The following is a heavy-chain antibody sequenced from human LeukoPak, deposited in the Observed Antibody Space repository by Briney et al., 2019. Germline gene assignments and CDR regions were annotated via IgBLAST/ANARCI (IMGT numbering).Heavy chain of an antibody. J-gene: IGHJ5*02. CDR2: ISGSGGST. CDR1: GFTFSSYA. V-gene: IGHV3-23*01. Sequence: GGSLRLSCVASGFTFSSYAMSWVRQAPGKELEWVSAISGSGGSTYYADSVKGRFTISRDNSKNTLYLQMNSLRAEDTAVYYCAKDRPTMVRGVPWFDPWGQGTLVTVSS. D-gene: IGHD3-10*01. CDR3: AKDRPTMVRGVPWFDP.